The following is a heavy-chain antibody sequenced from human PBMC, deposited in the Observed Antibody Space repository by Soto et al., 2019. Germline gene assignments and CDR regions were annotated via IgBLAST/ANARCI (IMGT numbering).Heavy chain of an antibody. Sequence: ASVKVSCKVSGYTLTELSMHWVRQAPGKGLEWMGGFDPEDGETLNAQKFQGRATMTEHTSTDTAYMELSSRRTGERAVYYCATHSCRSFLGYYYYYYGMDVWGQGTTVTVSS. J-gene: IGHJ6*02. V-gene: IGHV1-24*01. CDR3: ATHSCRSFLGYYYYYYGMDV. D-gene: IGHD2-2*01. CDR2: FDPEDGET. CDR1: GYTLTELS.